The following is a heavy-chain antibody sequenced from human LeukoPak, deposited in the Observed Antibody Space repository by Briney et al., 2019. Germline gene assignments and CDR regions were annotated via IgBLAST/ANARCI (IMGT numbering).Heavy chain of an antibody. V-gene: IGHV3-30*04. CDR2: ISYDGSNK. J-gene: IGHJ4*02. CDR3: ARGGDVEILDC. D-gene: IGHD5-24*01. Sequence: GRSLRLSCAASGFTFSSYAMHWVRQAPGKGLEWVAVISYDGSNKYYADSVKGRFTISRDNSKNTLYLQMNSLRAEDTAVYYCARGGDVEILDCWGQGTLVTVSS. CDR1: GFTFSSYA.